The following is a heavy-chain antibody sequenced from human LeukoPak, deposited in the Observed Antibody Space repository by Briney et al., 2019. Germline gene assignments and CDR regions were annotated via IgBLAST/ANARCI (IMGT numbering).Heavy chain of an antibody. CDR3: ATVVLYSGYYFDY. CDR2: ISWDGGST. CDR1: GFTFDDYT. Sequence: GGSLRLSCAASGFTFDDYTMHWVRQAPGKGLEWVSLISWDGGSTYYADSVKGRFTISRDNSKNSLYLQMNSLRTEDTALYYCATVVLYSGYYFDYWGQGTLVTVSS. V-gene: IGHV3-43*01. D-gene: IGHD5-12*01. J-gene: IGHJ4*02.